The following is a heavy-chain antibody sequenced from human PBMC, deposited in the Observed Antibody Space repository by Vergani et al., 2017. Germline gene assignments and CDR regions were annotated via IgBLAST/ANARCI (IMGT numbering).Heavy chain of an antibody. CDR3: ASGLKPAFFDY. CDR1: GGSISSYY. V-gene: IGHV4-59*01. D-gene: IGHD3-16*01. J-gene: IGHJ4*02. CDR2: IYYSGST. Sequence: QVQLQESGPGLVKPSETLSLTCTVSGGSISSYYWNWIRQPPGKGLEWIGYIYYSGSTNSNPSLQSRVTISVDTSKNWLSLKLSSVTAADTAVYYCASGLKPAFFDYWGQGTLVTVSS.